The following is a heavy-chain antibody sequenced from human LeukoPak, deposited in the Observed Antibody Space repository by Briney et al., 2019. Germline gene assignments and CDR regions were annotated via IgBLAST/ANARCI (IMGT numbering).Heavy chain of an antibody. CDR3: ARGNSGYSGYDLDY. V-gene: IGHV4-30-2*01. D-gene: IGHD5-12*01. Sequence: SQTLSLTCAVSGGSISSGGHSWSWIRQPPGKGLEWIGYIYHSGSTYYNPSLKSRVTISVDRSKNQFSLKLSSVTAADTAVYYCARGNSGYSGYDLDYWGQGTLVTVSS. CDR2: IYHSGST. J-gene: IGHJ4*02. CDR1: GGSISSGGHS.